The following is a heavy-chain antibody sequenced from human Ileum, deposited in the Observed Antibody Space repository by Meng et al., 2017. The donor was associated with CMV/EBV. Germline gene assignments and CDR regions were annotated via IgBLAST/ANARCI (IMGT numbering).Heavy chain of an antibody. J-gene: IGHJ6*02. CDR2: IYGGCGT. CDR3: GRDPGLPNAIHV. V-gene: IGHV3-53*01. D-gene: IGHD2-15*01. Sequence: GESLKTSCSGSGFTVRSYYMRWVRQAPGKGLGWVSVIYGGCGTDYVDSVKGRFTISRDSSQNTVYLQINGLRAEDAAVYYCGRDPGLPNAIHVWGQGTTVTVSS. CDR1: GFTVRSYY.